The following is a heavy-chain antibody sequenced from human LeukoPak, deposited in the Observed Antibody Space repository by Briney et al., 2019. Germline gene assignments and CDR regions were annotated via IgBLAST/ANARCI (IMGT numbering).Heavy chain of an antibody. CDR2: TPNDGSNK. J-gene: IGHJ4*02. CDR1: GFTFSSYG. Sequence: GGSLRLSCAASGFTFSSYGMHWVRQAPGKGLEWVAGTPNDGSNKYYADSVKGRFTISRDNSKNTLYLQMNSLRAEDTAVYYCARRGPIAGATPAYYFDYWGQGTLVTVSS. V-gene: IGHV3-30*03. CDR3: ARRGPIAGATPAYYFDY. D-gene: IGHD1-26*01.